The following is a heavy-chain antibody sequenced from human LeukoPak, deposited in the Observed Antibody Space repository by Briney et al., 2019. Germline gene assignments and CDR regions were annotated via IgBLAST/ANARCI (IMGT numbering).Heavy chain of an antibody. CDR3: ARLVAVNYYYYGMDV. J-gene: IGHJ6*02. D-gene: IGHD2-15*01. CDR1: GGSISSYY. Sequence: SETLSLTCTVSGGSISSYYWSWIRQPPGKGLEWIGYIYYSGSTNYNPSLKSRVTISVDTSKNQFSLKLSSVTAADTAVYYCARLVAVNYYYYGMDVWGQGTTVTVSS. V-gene: IGHV4-59*08. CDR2: IYYSGST.